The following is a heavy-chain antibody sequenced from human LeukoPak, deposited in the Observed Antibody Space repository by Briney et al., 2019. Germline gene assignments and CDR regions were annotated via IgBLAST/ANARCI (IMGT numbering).Heavy chain of an antibody. CDR2: IYYSGST. D-gene: IGHD6-13*01. J-gene: IGHJ5*02. CDR3: ARQGSSSWSRPNWFDP. Sequence: ASETLSLTCTVSGGSISSSSYYWGWIRQPPGKALEWIGSIYYSGSTYYNPSLKSRVTISVDTSKNQFSLKLSSVTAADTAVYYCARQGSSSWSRPNWFDPWGQGTLVTVSS. CDR1: GGSISSSSYY. V-gene: IGHV4-39*01.